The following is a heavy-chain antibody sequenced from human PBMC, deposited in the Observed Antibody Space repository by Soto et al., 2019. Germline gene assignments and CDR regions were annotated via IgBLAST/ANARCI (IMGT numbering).Heavy chain of an antibody. CDR3: VRFSGIPV. CDR1: GYTFTYYS. J-gene: IGHJ4*02. D-gene: IGHD1-1*01. Sequence: GASVNVSCKTSGYTFTYYSLHWVRQAPGQGLECMGWINTGNGKTKYSQNFQGRLTITRDTSATTLYMELSSLRSEDTTVYYCVRFSGIPVWGQGTLVTVSS. CDR2: INTGNGKT. V-gene: IGHV1-3*04.